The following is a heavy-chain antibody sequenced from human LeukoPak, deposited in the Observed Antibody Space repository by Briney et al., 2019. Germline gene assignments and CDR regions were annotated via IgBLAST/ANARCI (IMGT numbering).Heavy chain of an antibody. CDR1: GFTFSSYW. J-gene: IGHJ3*02. V-gene: IGHV3-74*01. CDR3: ARGVTGAFDI. D-gene: IGHD3-10*01. Sequence: GGSLRLSCAASGFTFSSYWMYWVRQAPGKGLVWVSRINSDGSSTIYADSVKGRFTVSRDNAKNTLYLQMNSLRAEDTAVYSCARGVTGAFDIWGQGTVVTVSS. CDR2: INSDGSST.